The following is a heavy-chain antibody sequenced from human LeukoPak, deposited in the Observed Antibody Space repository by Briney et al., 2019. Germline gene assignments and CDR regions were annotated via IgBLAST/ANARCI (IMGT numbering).Heavy chain of an antibody. CDR2: IYHSGST. Sequence: SETLSLTCAVSGGSISSSNWWSWIRQPPGKGLEWIGEIYHSGSTNYNPSLKSRVTISVDKSKTQFSLKLSSVTAADTAVYYCAREVAAAGTSSDYYYYMDVWGKGTTVTISS. V-gene: IGHV4-4*02. D-gene: IGHD6-13*01. J-gene: IGHJ6*03. CDR3: AREVAAAGTSSDYYYYMDV. CDR1: GGSISSSNW.